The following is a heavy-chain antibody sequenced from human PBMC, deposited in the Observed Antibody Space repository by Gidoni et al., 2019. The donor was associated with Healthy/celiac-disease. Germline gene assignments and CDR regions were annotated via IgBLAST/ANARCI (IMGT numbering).Heavy chain of an antibody. CDR1: GFTFDDYA. Sequence: EVQLVESGGGLVQPGRSLRLSCAASGFTFDDYAMHWVRQAPGKGLEGVSVISWNCGSVGYADSLKGRFTISRDNAKNSLYLQMNSLRAEHTALYYCAKDPEGAPNWYFDLWGRGTLVTVSS. D-gene: IGHD1-26*01. CDR3: AKDPEGAPNWYFDL. V-gene: IGHV3-9*01. J-gene: IGHJ2*01. CDR2: ISWNCGSV.